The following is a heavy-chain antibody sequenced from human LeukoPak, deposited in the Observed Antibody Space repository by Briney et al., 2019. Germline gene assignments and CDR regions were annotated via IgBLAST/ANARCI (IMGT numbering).Heavy chain of an antibody. CDR3: ATTRPYGTTWAGAFED. V-gene: IGHV3-23*01. Sequence: PGGSLRLSCAASGFIFSSHAMSWVRQAPGKGLEWVSTITARSGADYTDSVKGRFVISRDNSKNTLSLQMSSLRAEDTAVYYCATTRPYGTTWAGAFEDWGQGIPVTVSS. J-gene: IGHJ4*02. CDR1: GFIFSSHA. D-gene: IGHD6-19*01. CDR2: ITARSGA.